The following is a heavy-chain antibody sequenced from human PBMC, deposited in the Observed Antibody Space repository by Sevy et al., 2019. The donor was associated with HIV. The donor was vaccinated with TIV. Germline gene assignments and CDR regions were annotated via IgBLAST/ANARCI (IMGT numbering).Heavy chain of an antibody. CDR1: GFTFSSYW. J-gene: IGHJ5*02. CDR2: IKQDGSEK. D-gene: IGHD3-10*01. Sequence: GGSLRLSCVASGFTFSSYWMSWVRQAPGKGLEWVANIKQDGSEKYYVDSVKGRFTISRDNAKNSLYLQMNSLRAEDTAVYYCARFGMGWFDPWGQGTLVTVSS. V-gene: IGHV3-7*03. CDR3: ARFGMGWFDP.